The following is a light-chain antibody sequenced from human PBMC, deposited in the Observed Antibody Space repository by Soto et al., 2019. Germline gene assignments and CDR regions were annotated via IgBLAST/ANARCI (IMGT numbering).Light chain of an antibody. V-gene: IGKV1-17*01. Sequence: DIQMTQSPSSLSASVGDRVTITCRASQGIRKHLGWYQQKPGKVPERRIYAASSLHTGVPSRFSGSGSGTEFTLTIRSLQPEDFATYYCLQHDSYPWTFGQGTKVEIK. CDR2: AAS. CDR3: LQHDSYPWT. CDR1: QGIRKH. J-gene: IGKJ1*01.